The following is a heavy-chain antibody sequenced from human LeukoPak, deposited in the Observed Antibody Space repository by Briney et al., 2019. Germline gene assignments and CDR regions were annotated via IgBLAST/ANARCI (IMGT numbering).Heavy chain of an antibody. V-gene: IGHV1-69*01. D-gene: IGHD2-2*01. J-gene: IGHJ5*02. CDR2: IIPIFGTA. CDR1: GGTFSSYA. CDR3: ARAGYCGTTTCSYGWFDP. Sequence: SVKVSCKASGGTFSSYAISWVRQAPGQGLEWMGGIIPIFGTANYAQKFQGRVTITADESTSTAYMELSSLRSEDTAVYYCARAGYCGTTTCSYGWFDPWGQGTLVTVSS.